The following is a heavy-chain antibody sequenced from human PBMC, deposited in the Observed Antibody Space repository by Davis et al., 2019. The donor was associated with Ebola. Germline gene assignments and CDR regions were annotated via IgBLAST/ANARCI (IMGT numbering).Heavy chain of an antibody. CDR3: ARDSIVATIYNYYYYYGMDV. J-gene: IGHJ6*02. CDR2: INPNSGGT. V-gene: IGHV1-2*04. D-gene: IGHD5-12*01. CDR1: GYTFTSYY. Sequence: AASVKVSCKASGYTFTSYYMHWVRQAPGQGLEWMGWINPNSGGTNYAQKFQGWVTMTRDTSISTAYMELSRPRSDDTAVYYCARDSIVATIYNYYYYYGMDVWGQGTTVTVSS.